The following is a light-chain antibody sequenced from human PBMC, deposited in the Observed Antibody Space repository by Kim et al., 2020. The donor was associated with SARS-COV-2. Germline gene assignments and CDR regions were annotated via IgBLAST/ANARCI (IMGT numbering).Light chain of an antibody. Sequence: GQRVTISCFGCNSNVGKNYVSWYQQVPGTAPKVVIYDDSDRPSGVPDRFSGSKSGTSATLDITGLQSGDEADYYCGTWDSDLSVGLFGGGTRVTVL. CDR3: GTWDSDLSVGL. CDR2: DDS. J-gene: IGLJ3*02. CDR1: NSNVGKNY. V-gene: IGLV1-51*01.